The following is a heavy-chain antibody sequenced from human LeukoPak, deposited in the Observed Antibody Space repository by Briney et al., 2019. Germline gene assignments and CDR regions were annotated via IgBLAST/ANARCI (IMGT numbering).Heavy chain of an antibody. CDR3: ARETYHDILTGTDY. Sequence: ASVKVSCKASGYTFTSYGISWVRQAPGQGLEWMGWISAYNGHTNYAQKLQGRVTMTTDTSTSTAYMELRSLRSDDTAMYYCARETYHDILTGTDYWGQGTLVTVSS. V-gene: IGHV1-18*01. CDR2: ISAYNGHT. CDR1: GYTFTSYG. J-gene: IGHJ4*02. D-gene: IGHD3-9*01.